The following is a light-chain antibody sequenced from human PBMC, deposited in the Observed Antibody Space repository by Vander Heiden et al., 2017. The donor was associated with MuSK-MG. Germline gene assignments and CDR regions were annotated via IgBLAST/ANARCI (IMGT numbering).Light chain of an antibody. V-gene: IGKV1-39*01. Sequence: DFHLPQSPSSLSSSVGARVTITSRASQSISPFLNWYKHRPGKAPGLLIFAASNLHSGVPSRFSGSGSGTDFTLTISSLQPEDVATYYCQQSYSTTRTFGQGTKVDIK. J-gene: IGKJ1*01. CDR2: AAS. CDR3: QQSYSTTRT. CDR1: QSISPF.